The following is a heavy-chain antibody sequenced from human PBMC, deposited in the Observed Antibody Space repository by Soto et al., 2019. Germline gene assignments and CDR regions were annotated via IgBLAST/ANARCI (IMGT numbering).Heavy chain of an antibody. CDR2: INVDGSER. CDR1: GFTFSSYW. D-gene: IGHD1-1*01. CDR3: ARHPDWTFDS. Sequence: GSLRLSCAASGFTFSSYWLTWVRQAPGKGLEWVANINVDGSERYYVDSVKGRFTVSRDNAKNSLYLQMNSLRAEDTAVYYCARHPDWTFDSWGQGTLVTV. V-gene: IGHV3-7*01. J-gene: IGHJ4*02.